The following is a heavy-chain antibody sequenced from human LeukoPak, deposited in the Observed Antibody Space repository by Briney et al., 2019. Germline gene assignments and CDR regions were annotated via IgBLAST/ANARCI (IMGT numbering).Heavy chain of an antibody. D-gene: IGHD2-8*01. J-gene: IGHJ6*02. CDR3: ARDLGPVYCTNGVCYRGYYYGMDV. CDR1: GYTFTGYY. V-gene: IGHV1-2*02. Sequence: ASVKVSFKASGYTFTGYYMHWVRQAPGQGLEWMGWINPNSGGTNYAQKFQGRVTMTRDTSISTAYMELSRLRSDDTAVYYCARDLGPVYCTNGVCYRGYYYGMDVWGQGTTVTVSS. CDR2: INPNSGGT.